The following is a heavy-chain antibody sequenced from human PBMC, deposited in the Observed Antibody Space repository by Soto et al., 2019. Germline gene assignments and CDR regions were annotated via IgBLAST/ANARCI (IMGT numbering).Heavy chain of an antibody. J-gene: IGHJ6*02. V-gene: IGHV4-31*03. CDR1: GDAISRGYY. D-gene: IGHD4-17*01. CDR2: IYYSGST. Sequence: QVQLQESGPGLVKPSQTLSLTCTVSGDAISRGYYWSWIRQHPGKGLEWIGYIYYSGSTYYNPSLNSRVTMSVDTSKNQFSLSLTSVTAADTAVYYCARDQGGFGDYAVWGQGTTVIVSS. CDR3: ARDQGGFGDYAV.